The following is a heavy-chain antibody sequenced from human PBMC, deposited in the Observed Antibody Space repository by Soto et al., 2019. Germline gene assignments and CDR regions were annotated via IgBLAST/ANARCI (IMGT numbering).Heavy chain of an antibody. J-gene: IGHJ3*02. CDR1: GFTFDDYA. CDR2: ISWNSGSI. Sequence: GGSLRLSCAASGFTFDDYAMHWVRQAPGKGLEWVSGISWNSGSIGYADSVKGRFTISRDNAKNSLYLQMNSLRAEDTALYYCAKVGYCSGGSCRRPDDAFDIWGQGTMVTVSS. CDR3: AKVGYCSGGSCRRPDDAFDI. D-gene: IGHD2-15*01. V-gene: IGHV3-9*01.